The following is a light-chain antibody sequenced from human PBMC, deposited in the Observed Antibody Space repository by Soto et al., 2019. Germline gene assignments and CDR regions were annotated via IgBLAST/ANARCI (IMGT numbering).Light chain of an antibody. CDR3: QQYNNWPPFT. Sequence: EIVMTQSPATLSVSPGERATLSCRASQSVSSNLAWYQQKPGQAPRLLIYGASTRATGIPGRFSGSGSGTEFTLTISSLQSEDFAVYYCQQYNNWPPFTFGPGTKVDIK. CDR2: GAS. CDR1: QSVSSN. J-gene: IGKJ3*01. V-gene: IGKV3-15*01.